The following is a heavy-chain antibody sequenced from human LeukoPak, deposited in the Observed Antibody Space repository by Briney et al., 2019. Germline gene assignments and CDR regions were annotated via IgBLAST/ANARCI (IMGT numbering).Heavy chain of an antibody. D-gene: IGHD4-17*01. CDR2: ISSSSSYI. J-gene: IGHJ4*02. V-gene: IGHV3-21*01. CDR3: IGGDYVEPFDY. CDR1: GFTINTYA. Sequence: GGSLRLSCAASGFTINTYAMNWVRQAPGKGLEWVSSISSSSSYIYYADSVKGRFTISRDNAKNSLYLQMNSLRAEDTAVYYCIGGDYVEPFDYWGQGTLVTVSS.